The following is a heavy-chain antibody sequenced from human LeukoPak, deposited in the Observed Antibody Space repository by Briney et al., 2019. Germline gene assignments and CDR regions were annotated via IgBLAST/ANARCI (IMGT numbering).Heavy chain of an antibody. V-gene: IGHV4-30-2*01. Sequence: SQTLSLTCAVSGGSISSGGYSWSWIRQPPGKGLEWIGYIYHSGSTYYNPSLKSRVTISVGRSKNQFSLKLSSVTAADTAVYYCARDSSPSYYYDSSGYYSRDGWAFDIWGQGTMVTVSS. CDR1: GGSISSGGYS. J-gene: IGHJ3*02. CDR3: ARDSSPSYYYDSSGYYSRDGWAFDI. CDR2: IYHSGST. D-gene: IGHD3-22*01.